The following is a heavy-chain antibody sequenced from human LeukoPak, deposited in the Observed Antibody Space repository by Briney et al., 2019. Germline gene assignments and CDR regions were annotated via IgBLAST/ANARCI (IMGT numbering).Heavy chain of an antibody. CDR2: IYPGDSDT. CDR3: ARVTTGATHNEGNYFDF. Sequence: GESLKISCKGSGYSFTTYWIGCVRQMPGKGLEWMGIIYPGDSDTRYSPSFQGQVTISADKSISTAYLQWSSLKASDTAMYYCARVTTGATHNEGNYFDFWGQGTLVTVSS. D-gene: IGHD1-26*01. V-gene: IGHV5-51*01. J-gene: IGHJ4*02. CDR1: GYSFTTYW.